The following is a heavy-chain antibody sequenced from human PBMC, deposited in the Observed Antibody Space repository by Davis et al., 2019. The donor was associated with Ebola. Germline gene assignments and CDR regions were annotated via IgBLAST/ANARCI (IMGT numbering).Heavy chain of an antibody. Sequence: GESLKISCAASGFTFSSYSMNWVRQAPGKGLEWVSYISSSSSTIYYAASVKGRFTISRDNAKNSLYLQMNSLRDEDTAVYYCATLDLYYYGSGSPLDWFDPWGQGTLVTVSS. J-gene: IGHJ5*02. D-gene: IGHD3-10*01. CDR1: GFTFSSYS. CDR3: ATLDLYYYGSGSPLDWFDP. V-gene: IGHV3-48*02. CDR2: ISSSSSTI.